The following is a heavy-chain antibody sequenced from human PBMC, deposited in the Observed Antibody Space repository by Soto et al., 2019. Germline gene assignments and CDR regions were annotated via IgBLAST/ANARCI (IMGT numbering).Heavy chain of an antibody. CDR3: ARERGAYGDLYWGDAFDV. CDR1: GYTFTSYA. D-gene: IGHD4-17*01. J-gene: IGHJ3*01. CDR2: INAGNGKT. Sequence: GASVKVSCKASGYTFTSYAMHWVRQAPGQRLEWMGWINAGNGKTKYSQNFKGRVTMTTDTSTSTAYMELRSLKSDDTALYYCARERGAYGDLYWGDAFDVWGQGTVVTVSS. V-gene: IGHV1-3*01.